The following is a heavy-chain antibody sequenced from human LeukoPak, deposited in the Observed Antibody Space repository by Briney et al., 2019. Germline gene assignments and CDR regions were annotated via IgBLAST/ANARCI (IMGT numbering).Heavy chain of an antibody. D-gene: IGHD5-24*01. CDR2: IYFNGNT. CDR1: GGSVNRGENY. J-gene: IGHJ4*01. CDR3: VREDRWQQLLDF. V-gene: IGHV4-31*03. Sequence: PSETLFLTCTVSGGSVNRGENYWSWIRQDPGKGLEWIGYIYFNGNTYYNPSLKSRVAISMNSSKNQFSLRLTSVTAADTAIYYCVREDRWQQLLDFWGPGTLVTVSS.